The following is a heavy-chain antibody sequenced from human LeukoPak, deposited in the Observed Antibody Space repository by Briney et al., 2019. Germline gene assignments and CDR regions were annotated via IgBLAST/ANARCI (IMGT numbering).Heavy chain of an antibody. CDR2: IYPGDSDT. D-gene: IGHD2-15*01. Sequence: GESLKISCKASGYSFTTYWIGWVRPMPGKGLEWMGIIYPGDSDTRYSPSFQGQVTMSADKSINTAYLKWNSLRASDTAMYSCARRSGGLDYWGQGTLVTVSS. CDR1: GYSFTTYW. V-gene: IGHV5-51*01. CDR3: ARRSGGLDY. J-gene: IGHJ4*02.